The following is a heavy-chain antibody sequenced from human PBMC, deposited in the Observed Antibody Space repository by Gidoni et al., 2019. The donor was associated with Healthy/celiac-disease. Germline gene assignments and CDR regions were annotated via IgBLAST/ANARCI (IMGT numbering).Heavy chain of an antibody. CDR3: ARTGIADCVDY. Sequence: EVQLVESGGGLVTPGGSLSISCAASGFTFSSYSMNWVRQAPGKGLEWVSSISSSSSYIYYADSVKGRFTISRDNAKNSLYLQMNSLRAEDTAVYDCARTGIADCVDYWGQGTLVTVSS. CDR1: GFTFSSYS. D-gene: IGHD6-13*01. J-gene: IGHJ4*02. V-gene: IGHV3-21*01. CDR2: ISSSSSYI.